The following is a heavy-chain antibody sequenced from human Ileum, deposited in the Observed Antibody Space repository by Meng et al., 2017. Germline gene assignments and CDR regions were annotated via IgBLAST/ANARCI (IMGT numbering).Heavy chain of an antibody. CDR2: AST. J-gene: IGHJ4*02. Sequence: QVQLQESGPGLVRPSETPSLICTVSGGSVSSAGYQWGWVRQPPGKGLEWIGYASTNYNPSLKSRVTISLDTSKNQFSLELSSVTAADTAVYYCARDHWGSLDYWGQGILVTVSS. CDR1: GGSVSSAGYQ. CDR3: ARDHWGSLDY. V-gene: IGHV4-61*08. D-gene: IGHD7-27*01.